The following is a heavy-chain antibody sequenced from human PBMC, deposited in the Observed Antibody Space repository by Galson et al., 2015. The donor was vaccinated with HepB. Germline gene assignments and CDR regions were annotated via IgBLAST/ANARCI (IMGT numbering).Heavy chain of an antibody. Sequence: SLRLSCAASGFTVSSNYMTWVRQAPGKGLEWVSVIYSSGSTSYADSVKGRFTISRDNSKNTLYLQMNSLRADDTAVYYCARTYYYGSGKDAFDIWGQGTMVTVSS. J-gene: IGHJ3*02. D-gene: IGHD3-10*01. CDR1: GFTVSSNY. CDR3: ARTYYYGSGKDAFDI. V-gene: IGHV3-53*01. CDR2: IYSSGST.